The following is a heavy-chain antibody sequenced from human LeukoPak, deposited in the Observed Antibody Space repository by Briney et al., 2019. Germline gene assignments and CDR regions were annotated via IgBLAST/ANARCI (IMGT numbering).Heavy chain of an antibody. V-gene: IGHV4-61*02. Sequence: SETLSLTCTVSGGSISSGSYYWSWIRQPAGKGLEWIGRIYTSGSTNYNPSLKSRVTISEDTSKNQFSLKLSSVTAADTAVYYCATDRSGRIDYWGRGTLVTVSS. CDR3: ATDRSGRIDY. CDR1: GGSISSGSYY. D-gene: IGHD2-8*02. J-gene: IGHJ4*02. CDR2: IYTSGST.